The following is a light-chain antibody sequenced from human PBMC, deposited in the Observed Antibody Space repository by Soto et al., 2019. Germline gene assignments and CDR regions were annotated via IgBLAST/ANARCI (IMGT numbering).Light chain of an antibody. CDR2: EAS. J-gene: IGLJ1*01. CDR3: TSFTSSSTQV. V-gene: IGLV2-14*01. CDR1: SGDVDAFDY. Sequence: QSVLTQPASVSGSPGQSITISCTGTSGDVDAFDYVSWYQQPPGKAPKLMIFEASDRPSGVSDRFSGSKSGSTASLTISGLQAEDEADYFCTSFTSSSTQVFGTGTKVTVL.